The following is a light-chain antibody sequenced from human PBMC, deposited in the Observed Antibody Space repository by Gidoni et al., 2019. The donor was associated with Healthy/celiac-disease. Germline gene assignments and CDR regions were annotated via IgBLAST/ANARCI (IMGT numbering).Light chain of an antibody. CDR1: QSVSSN. CDR3: QQYNNWRIT. V-gene: IGKV3-15*01. Sequence: EIVMTQSPATLSVSPGERATLPCRASQSVSSNLAWYQQKPGQAPTLLIYGASTRATGIPARFSGSGSGTEFTLTISSLQSEDFAVYYCQQYNNWRITFGQGTRLEIK. CDR2: GAS. J-gene: IGKJ5*01.